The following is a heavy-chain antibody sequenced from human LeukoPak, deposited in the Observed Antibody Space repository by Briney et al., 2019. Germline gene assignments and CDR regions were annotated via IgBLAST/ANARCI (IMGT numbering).Heavy chain of an antibody. V-gene: IGHV4-4*07. Sequence: SETLSLTCTVSGGSISSYYWSWIWQPAGKGLEWIGRIYTSGSTNYNPSLKSRVTMSVGTSKNQFSLKLSSVTAADTAVYYCARGDYDILTGYLGFDYWGQGTLVTVSS. D-gene: IGHD3-9*01. J-gene: IGHJ4*02. CDR3: ARGDYDILTGYLGFDY. CDR1: GGSISSYY. CDR2: IYTSGST.